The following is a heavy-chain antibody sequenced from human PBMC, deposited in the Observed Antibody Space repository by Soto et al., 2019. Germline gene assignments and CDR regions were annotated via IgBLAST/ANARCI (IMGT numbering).Heavy chain of an antibody. Sequence: ASVKVSCKASGYTFTDYFVHWVRLAPGQGLEWMGWVNPDTGVATFPQKFQGRVIVTRDASINTDYMELTHLTSEDTGIYYCARDPIRGGVPYFFDFWGRGTQVTVSS. D-gene: IGHD3-16*01. V-gene: IGHV1-2*02. CDR1: GYTFTDYF. CDR3: ARDPIRGGVPYFFDF. J-gene: IGHJ4*02. CDR2: VNPDTGVA.